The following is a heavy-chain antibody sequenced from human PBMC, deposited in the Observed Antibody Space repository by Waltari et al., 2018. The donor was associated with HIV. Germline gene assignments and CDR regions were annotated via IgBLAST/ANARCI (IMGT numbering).Heavy chain of an antibody. CDR1: KFKFRDSSNFKFSDFG. V-gene: IGHV3-30*02. D-gene: IGHD1-1*01. Sequence: QVQLMQSGGGVVRPGGSLRISCVMSKFKFRDSSNFKFSDFGMHWVRQAPGKGLEWVAFIGFDGNHIYYADSVKGRFTVSRDNSKNTLYLLMNSLRTEDSAVYFCAKDRGTGLRLGWLDPWGQGTPVTV. CDR3: AKDRGTGLRLGWLDP. CDR2: IGFDGNHI. J-gene: IGHJ5*02.